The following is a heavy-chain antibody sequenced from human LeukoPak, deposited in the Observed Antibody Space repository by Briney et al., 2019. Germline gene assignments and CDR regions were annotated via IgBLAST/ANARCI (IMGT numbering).Heavy chain of an antibody. CDR3: AREVMATIYAPLDY. CDR2: IIPIFGTA. V-gene: IGHV1-69*13. J-gene: IGHJ4*02. Sequence: SVKVSCKASGGTFISYAISWVRQAPGQGLEWMGGIIPIFGTANYAQKFQGRVTITADESTSTAYMELSSLRSEDTAVYYCAREVMATIYAPLDYWGQGTLVTVSS. D-gene: IGHD5-24*01. CDR1: GGTFISYA.